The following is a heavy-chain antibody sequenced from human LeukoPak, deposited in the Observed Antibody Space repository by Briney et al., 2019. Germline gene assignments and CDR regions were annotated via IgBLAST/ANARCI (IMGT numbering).Heavy chain of an antibody. V-gene: IGHV4-4*07. D-gene: IGHD3-10*01. Sequence: SETLSLTCTASGGSISSYYWSWIRQPAGKGLEWIGRISGSGTITYNPALQSRLSISIDTSKNQFSLKLMSVTAADTAVYYCARDSGTTGEVKFDPWGQGTLVTVSS. CDR2: ISGSGTI. CDR3: ARDSGTTGEVKFDP. J-gene: IGHJ5*02. CDR1: GGSISSYY.